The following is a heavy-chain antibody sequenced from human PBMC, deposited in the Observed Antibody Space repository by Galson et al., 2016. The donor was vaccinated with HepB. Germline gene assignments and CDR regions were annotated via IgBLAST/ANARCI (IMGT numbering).Heavy chain of an antibody. J-gene: IGHJ4*02. D-gene: IGHD2-2*01. CDR3: AKDKSPYASTWIDY. V-gene: IGHV3-9*01. Sequence: SLRLSCAASGFTFDDHAMHWVRQAPGKGLEWVSGISWNSLIIVYADSVKSRFTVSRDNAENSLYLQVNSLRPEDSAFYYCAKDKSPYASTWIDYWGQGTLVTVSP. CDR2: ISWNSLII. CDR1: GFTFDDHA.